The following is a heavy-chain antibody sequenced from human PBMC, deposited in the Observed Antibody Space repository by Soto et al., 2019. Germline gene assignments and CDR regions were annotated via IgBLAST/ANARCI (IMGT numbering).Heavy chain of an antibody. V-gene: IGHV3-33*05. CDR2: TSYDGSNN. J-gene: IGHJ4*02. D-gene: IGHD3-16*01. Sequence: QVQLVESGGGVVQPGTSLRLSCVGSGFTFRSYVIHWVRQAPGKGLEWVALTSYDGSNNFYGDSVKGRFTISRDNSRNTVELQMDSLSLEDTALYYCARWGTTEGLDVWGQGTLVSVSS. CDR1: GFTFRSYV. CDR3: ARWGTTEGLDV.